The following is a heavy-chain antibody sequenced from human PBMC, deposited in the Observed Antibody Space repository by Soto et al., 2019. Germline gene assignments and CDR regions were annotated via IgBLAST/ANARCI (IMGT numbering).Heavy chain of an antibody. D-gene: IGHD3-9*01. Sequence: PGRSLRLSCAASGFTFSSYSMNWVRQAPGKGLEWVSSISSSSSYIYYADSVKGRFTISRDNAKNSLYLQMNSLRAEDTAVYYCARDACPAPQDDILTGLPYYFDLWGQGTLVTVYS. V-gene: IGHV3-21*01. CDR1: GFTFSSYS. J-gene: IGHJ4*02. CDR2: ISSSSSYI. CDR3: ARDACPAPQDDILTGLPYYFDL.